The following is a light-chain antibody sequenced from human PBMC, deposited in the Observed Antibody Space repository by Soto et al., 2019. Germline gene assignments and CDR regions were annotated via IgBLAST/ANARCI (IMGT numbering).Light chain of an antibody. V-gene: IGLV4-69*01. CDR1: SGHSTYA. Sequence: QLVLTQSPSASASLGASVKLTCILSSGHSTYAIAWHQLQPEKGPRYLMRLDSDGSHTKGDGIPDRFSGSMSGAERYLTISSLQSEAEADYYCQTWDTGIVVFGGGTHLTVL. CDR3: QTWDTGIVV. J-gene: IGLJ2*01. CDR2: LDSDGSH.